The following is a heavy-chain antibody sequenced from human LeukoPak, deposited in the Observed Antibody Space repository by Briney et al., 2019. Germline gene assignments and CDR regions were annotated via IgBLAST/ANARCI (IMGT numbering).Heavy chain of an antibody. V-gene: IGHV3-7*01. CDR2: IKYDGSGK. D-gene: IGHD1-26*01. J-gene: IGHJ4*02. CDR3: ARDLFSGSYQEDF. Sequence: GGSLRLYCAASGFTLSSYWVSWVRQAPGKGLEWVANIKYDGSGKYYADYVKGRFTISRDDAKNSLYLEINRLRVEDTAVYYCARDLFSGSYQEDFWGQGTLVTVSS. CDR1: GFTLSSYW.